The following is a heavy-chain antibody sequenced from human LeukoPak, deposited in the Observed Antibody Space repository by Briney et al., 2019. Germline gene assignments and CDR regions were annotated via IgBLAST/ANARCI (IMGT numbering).Heavy chain of an antibody. V-gene: IGHV3-33*01. J-gene: IGHJ4*02. CDR2: IWFDGSNK. D-gene: IGHD3-22*01. CDR1: GFNFNNYG. Sequence: GGSLRLSCAESGFNFNNYGMHWVRQAPGQGLEWVAVIWFDGSNKYYTDSVKGRFTISRDNSKNTLDLQMNSLRAEDTAVYYCARELVIVTNTEPMAYWGQGTLVTVSS. CDR3: ARELVIVTNTEPMAY.